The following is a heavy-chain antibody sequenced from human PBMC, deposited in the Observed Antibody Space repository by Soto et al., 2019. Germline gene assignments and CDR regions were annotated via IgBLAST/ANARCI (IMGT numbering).Heavy chain of an antibody. CDR1: GFTFSSYS. V-gene: IGHV3-48*01. J-gene: IGHJ5*02. D-gene: IGHD1-26*01. CDR3: AREGGSLNRFDP. CDR2: ISSSSGTI. Sequence: EVQLVESGGGLVQPGGSLRLSCAASGFTFSSYSMNWVRQAPGKGLEWVSYISSSSGTIYYADSVKGRFTISRDNAKNSLYPQMSRLRGEDTAVSYCAREGGSLNRFDPWGQGTLVTVSS.